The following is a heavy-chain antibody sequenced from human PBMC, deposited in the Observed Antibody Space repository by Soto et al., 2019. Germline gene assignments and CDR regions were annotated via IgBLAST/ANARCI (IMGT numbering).Heavy chain of an antibody. J-gene: IGHJ4*02. V-gene: IGHV3-72*01. Sequence: GGSLRLSCAASGFTFSDHYMDWVRQAPGKGLGWVGRARNKVSSYTTAYAASVKGRFTISRDDSKNSLYLQMNSLKTEDTAVYFCARLMGTSFDFWGQGTLVTVSS. CDR3: ARLMGTSFDF. D-gene: IGHD2-8*01. CDR2: ARNKVSSYTT. CDR1: GFTFSDHY.